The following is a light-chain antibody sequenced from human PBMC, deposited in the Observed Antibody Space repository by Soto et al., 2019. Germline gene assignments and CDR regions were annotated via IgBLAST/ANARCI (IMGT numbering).Light chain of an antibody. CDR2: GAS. V-gene: IGKV3-15*01. Sequence: IVMTQSPATVSVSPGERATLSCRASESASSNLAWYQKKPGQAPRLLIYGASTRATGIPARFSGSGSGPEFTLTISSLQSEDLAGYYFQQFQKWPLTFGGGTNVEIK. CDR3: QQFQKWPLT. J-gene: IGKJ4*01. CDR1: ESASSN.